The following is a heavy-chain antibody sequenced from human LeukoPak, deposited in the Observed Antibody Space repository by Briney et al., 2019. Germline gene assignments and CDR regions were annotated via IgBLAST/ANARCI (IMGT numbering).Heavy chain of an antibody. Sequence: ASVKVSCKASGYAFSDYYMHWVRQAPGQGLEWMGWINPNSGGTNYAQKFQGRFTMTRDTSITTAYMELRRLRSDDTAVYYCAREYCSGGSCYSRGSFDIWGQGTMVTVSS. V-gene: IGHV1-2*02. CDR3: AREYCSGGSCYSRGSFDI. CDR1: GYAFSDYY. D-gene: IGHD2-15*01. CDR2: INPNSGGT. J-gene: IGHJ3*02.